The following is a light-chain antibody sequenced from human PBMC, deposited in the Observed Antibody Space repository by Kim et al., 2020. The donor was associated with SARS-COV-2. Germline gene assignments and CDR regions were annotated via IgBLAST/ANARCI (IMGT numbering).Light chain of an antibody. CDR3: QVWDSSSDLNWV. J-gene: IGLJ3*02. Sequence: SYELTQPPSVSVAPGKTARIICGGNNIGSKSVHWYQQKPGQAPVLVIYYDSDRPSGIPERFSGSNSGNTATLTISRVEAGDEADYYCQVWDSSSDLNWVFGGGTQLTVL. CDR2: YDS. V-gene: IGLV3-21*04. CDR1: NIGSKS.